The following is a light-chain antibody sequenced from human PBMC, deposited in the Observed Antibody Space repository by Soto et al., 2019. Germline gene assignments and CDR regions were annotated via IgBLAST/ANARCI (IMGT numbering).Light chain of an antibody. Sequence: EIVMTQSPATLSVSPGERPTLSGRVSQSVNRNYLAWYQQKHGQAPRVXIYGISKRETEIPDRFSGSGSGTECTLTISSLQPEDFETYYCQQHGQWPITFGQGTRLEI. J-gene: IGKJ5*01. CDR2: GIS. V-gene: IGKV3-15*01. CDR3: QQHGQWPIT. CDR1: QSVNRN.